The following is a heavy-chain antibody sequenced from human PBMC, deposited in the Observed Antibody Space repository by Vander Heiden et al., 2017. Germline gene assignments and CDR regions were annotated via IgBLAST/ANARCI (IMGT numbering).Heavy chain of an antibody. CDR1: GFTFRSYS. J-gene: IGHJ4*02. CDR2: SSSSSSYI. V-gene: IGHV3-21*01. CDR3: ARDNYDSSGAFDY. Sequence: EVQLVESGGGLVKPGGSLRLSCAASGFTFRSYSINGVRQAQGKGLEWVSSSSSSSSYIYYADSVKGRFTIARDNAKNSLYLQMNSLRAEDTAGYDCARDNYDSSGAFDYWGQGTLVTVSS. D-gene: IGHD3-22*01.